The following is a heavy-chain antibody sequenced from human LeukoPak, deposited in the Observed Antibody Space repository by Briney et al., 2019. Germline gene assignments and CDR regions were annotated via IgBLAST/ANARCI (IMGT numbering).Heavy chain of an antibody. CDR2: IYYSGST. V-gene: IGHV4-59*08. CDR1: GGSISSYY. J-gene: IGHJ4*02. CDR3: ARHRGDYYDSSGYYDY. D-gene: IGHD3-22*01. Sequence: SETLSLTCTVSGGSISSYYWSWIRQPPGKGLEWIGYIYYSGSTNYNPSLKSRVTISVDTSKNQFSLKLSSVTAADTDVYYCARHRGDYYDSSGYYDYWGQGTLVTVSS.